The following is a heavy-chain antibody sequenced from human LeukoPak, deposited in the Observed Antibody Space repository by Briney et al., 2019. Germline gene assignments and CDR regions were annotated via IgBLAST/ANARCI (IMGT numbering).Heavy chain of an antibody. V-gene: IGHV3-15*01. J-gene: IGHJ4*02. CDR3: TTYIASGGFDY. Sequence: TGGSLRLSCAASGFTFSNAWMSWVRQAPGKGLEWVGRIKSKTDGSTTDYAAPGKGRFTISRDDSKNTLYLQMNSLKTEDTAVYYCTTYIASGGFDYWGQGTLVTVSS. CDR1: GFTFSNAW. CDR2: IKSKTDGSTT. D-gene: IGHD6-13*01.